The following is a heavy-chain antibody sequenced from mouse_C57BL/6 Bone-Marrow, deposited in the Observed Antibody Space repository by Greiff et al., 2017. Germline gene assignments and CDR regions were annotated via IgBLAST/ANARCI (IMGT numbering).Heavy chain of an antibody. CDR1: GFNIKDDY. D-gene: IGHD2-5*01. CDR3: TAPYYSNWGYFDV. CDR2: IDPENGDT. J-gene: IGHJ1*03. Sequence: VQLQQSGAELVRPGASVKLSCTASGFNIKDDYMHWVKQRPEQGLEWIGWIDPENGDTEYASKFRGKATITADTSSNTAYLQLSSLTSEDTAVYYCTAPYYSNWGYFDVWGTGTTVTVSS. V-gene: IGHV14-4*01.